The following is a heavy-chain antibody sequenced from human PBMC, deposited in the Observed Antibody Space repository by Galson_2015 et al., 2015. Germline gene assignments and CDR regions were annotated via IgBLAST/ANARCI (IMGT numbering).Heavy chain of an antibody. CDR1: GFTFSSYG. CDR3: ARDRPYCSSTSCEYGMDV. J-gene: IGHJ6*02. V-gene: IGHV3-33*01. Sequence: SLRLSCAASGFTFSSYGMHWVRQAPGKGLEWVAVIWYDGSNKYYADSVKGRFTISRDNSKNTLYLQMNSLRAEDTAVYYCARDRPYCSSTSCEYGMDVWGQGTTVTVSS. CDR2: IWYDGSNK. D-gene: IGHD2-2*01.